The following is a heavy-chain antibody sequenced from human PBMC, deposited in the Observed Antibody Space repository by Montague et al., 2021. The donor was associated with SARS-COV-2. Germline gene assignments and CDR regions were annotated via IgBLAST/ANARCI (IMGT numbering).Heavy chain of an antibody. J-gene: IGHJ4*02. D-gene: IGHD1-26*01. V-gene: IGHV4-61*08. CDR2: MYSSGST. CDR3: TREGGY. Sequence: SETLSLTCTVSGGPVSSGGFYWNWIRQPPGKGLEWIGYMYSSGSTNYNPSLKSRVTISLDASKNQFSLRLSSATPADTAVYYCTREGGYWSQGTLVTVSS. CDR1: GGPVSSGGFY.